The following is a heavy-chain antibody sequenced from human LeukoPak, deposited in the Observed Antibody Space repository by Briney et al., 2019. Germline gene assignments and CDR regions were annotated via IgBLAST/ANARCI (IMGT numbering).Heavy chain of an antibody. Sequence: GGSLRLSCAASGFTFSSYGMHWVRQAPGKGLEWVAVIWYDGSNKYYADSVKGRFTISRDNSKNTLYLQMNSLRAEDTAVYYCARDQEKETGTGAFDIWGQGQWSPSLQ. CDR2: IWYDGSNK. J-gene: IGHJ3*02. D-gene: IGHD3-9*01. V-gene: IGHV3-33*01. CDR1: GFTFSSYG. CDR3: ARDQEKETGTGAFDI.